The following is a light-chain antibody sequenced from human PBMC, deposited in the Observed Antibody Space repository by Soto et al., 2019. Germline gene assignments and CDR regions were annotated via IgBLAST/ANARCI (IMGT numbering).Light chain of an antibody. CDR1: QSVSTN. Sequence: EIVMTQSPATLSVSPGERATLSCRASQSVSTNLAWYQQTPAQAPRLLIFGASARATGIPARFSGSGSGTEFTLTISSLQSEDFAVYYCQQYNNWLGTFGQGTKVEIK. J-gene: IGKJ1*01. V-gene: IGKV3-15*01. CDR3: QQYNNWLGT. CDR2: GAS.